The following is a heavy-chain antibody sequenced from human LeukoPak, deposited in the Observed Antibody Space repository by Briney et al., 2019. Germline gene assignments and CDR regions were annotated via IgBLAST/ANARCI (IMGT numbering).Heavy chain of an antibody. D-gene: IGHD4-17*01. Sequence: AGSLRLSRAASGFTVSSNYMSWVRQAPGKGLVWVSRINSDGSSTSYADSVKGRFTISRDNAKNTLYLQMNSLRAEDTAVYYCARVPTDYGDYSFDYWGQGTLVTVSS. CDR3: ARVPTDYGDYSFDY. CDR1: GFTVSSNY. CDR2: INSDGSST. V-gene: IGHV3-74*01. J-gene: IGHJ4*02.